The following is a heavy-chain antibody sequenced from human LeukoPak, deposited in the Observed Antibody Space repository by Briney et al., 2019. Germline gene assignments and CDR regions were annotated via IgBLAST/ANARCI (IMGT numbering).Heavy chain of an antibody. CDR2: VNPGDGST. V-gene: IGHV1-46*03. D-gene: IGHD6-6*01. CDR3: TRVGQLVFAY. Sequence: ASVKVSCKPFGYTFTNHYIHWVRQAPGQGLEWMGMVNPGDGSTSYAQNFQGRVTMTRDTSTSILYMELSSLKSGDTAVYYCTRVGQLVFAYWGQGTLVTVSS. CDR1: GYTFTNHY. J-gene: IGHJ4*02.